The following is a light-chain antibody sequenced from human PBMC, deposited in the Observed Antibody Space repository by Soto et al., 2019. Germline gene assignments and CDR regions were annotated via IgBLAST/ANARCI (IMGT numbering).Light chain of an antibody. CDR1: SSDVGGYNY. CDR2: DVS. V-gene: IGLV2-14*01. Sequence: HSALTQPASVSWSPGQSITISCTGTSSDVGGYNYVSWYQQHPGKAPKRMIYDVSNRPSGVSNRFSGSKSGNTASLTISGLQAEDEADYYCSSYTSSSTRVVFGGGTKLTVL. J-gene: IGLJ2*01. CDR3: SSYTSSSTRVV.